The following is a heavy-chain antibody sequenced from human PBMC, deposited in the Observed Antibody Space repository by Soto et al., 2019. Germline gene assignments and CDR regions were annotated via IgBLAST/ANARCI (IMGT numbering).Heavy chain of an antibody. CDR3: ARESTLRGPPNWFDP. CDR2: VYYTGSA. D-gene: IGHD3-10*01. CDR1: GGSISSYQ. Sequence: SETLSLTCTVSGGSISSYQWSWIRQPPGKGLEWIGHVYYTGSANYNPSLKSRVTISVDTSKNQFSLRLSSVTAADTALYYCARESTLRGPPNWFDPWGQGSLGTGSS. J-gene: IGHJ5*02. V-gene: IGHV4-59*01.